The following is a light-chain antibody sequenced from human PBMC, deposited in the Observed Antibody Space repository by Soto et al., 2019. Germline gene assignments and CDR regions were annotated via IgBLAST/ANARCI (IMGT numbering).Light chain of an antibody. CDR2: EGS. Sequence: QSALTQPASVSGSPGQSITISCNGTSSDIGSYNLVSWYQQHPGKAPKLMIYEGSKRPSGVSNRFSGSQSGNTASLTISGLQAEDEADYYSCSFAGSGTIFGGGTKVTVL. CDR1: SSDIGSYNL. CDR3: CSFAGSGTI. J-gene: IGLJ2*01. V-gene: IGLV2-23*01.